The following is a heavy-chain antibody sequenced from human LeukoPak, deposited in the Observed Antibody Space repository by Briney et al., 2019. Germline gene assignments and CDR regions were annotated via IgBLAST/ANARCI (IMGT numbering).Heavy chain of an antibody. CDR2: ISYDGSNK. CDR1: GFTFSSYA. J-gene: IGHJ4*02. CDR3: ARDALVDIVATSTFDY. Sequence: GGSLRLSCAASGFTFSSYAMHWVRQAPGKGLEWVAVISYDGSNKYYADSVKGRFTISRDNSKNTLYLQMNSLRAEDTAVYYCARDALVDIVATSTFDYWGQGTLVTVSS. V-gene: IGHV3-30-3*01. D-gene: IGHD5-12*01.